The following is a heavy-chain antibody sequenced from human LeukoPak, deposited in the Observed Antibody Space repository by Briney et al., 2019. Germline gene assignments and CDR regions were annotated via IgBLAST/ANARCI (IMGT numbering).Heavy chain of an antibody. D-gene: IGHD1-26*01. V-gene: IGHV1-8*01. CDR2: MNPNSGYT. J-gene: IGHJ4*02. CDR3: ARVVGAIDY. CDR1: GYSFTSYD. Sequence: GASVKVSCKASGYSFTSYDINWVRQATGQGLEWLGWMNPNSGYTGYAQKFQGRVTMTRGTSISTAYMELSSLRSEDTAVYYCARVVGAIDYWGQGTLVTVSS.